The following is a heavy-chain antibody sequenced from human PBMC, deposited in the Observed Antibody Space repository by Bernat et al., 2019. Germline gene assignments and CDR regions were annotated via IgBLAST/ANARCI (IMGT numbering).Heavy chain of an antibody. CDR1: GFTISSYS. Sequence: EVQLVESGGGLVQIGGSLRLSCAASGFTISSYSMNWVRQAPGKGLEWVSYISSSSSTIYYADSVKGRFTISRDNAKNSLYLQMNSLRAEDTAVYYCARDPGRPSPSSRLFDYWGQGTLVTVSS. V-gene: IGHV3-48*01. J-gene: IGHJ4*02. CDR3: ARDPGRPSPSSRLFDY. CDR2: ISSSSSTI. D-gene: IGHD6-13*01.